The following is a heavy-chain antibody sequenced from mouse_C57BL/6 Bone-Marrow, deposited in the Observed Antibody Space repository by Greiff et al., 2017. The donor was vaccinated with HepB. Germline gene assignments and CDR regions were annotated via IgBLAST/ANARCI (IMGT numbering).Heavy chain of an antibody. J-gene: IGHJ4*01. CDR3: AHSNQRGDY. CDR2: IDPANGNT. Sequence: EVQLQQSVAELVRPGASVKLSCTASGFNIKNTYIHWVKQRPEQGLEWIGRIDPANGNTKYAPKFQGKATITADTSSNTAYLQLSSLTSEDTAIYYCAHSNQRGDYWGQGTSVTVSS. V-gene: IGHV14-3*01. CDR1: GFNIKNTY. D-gene: IGHD2-5*01.